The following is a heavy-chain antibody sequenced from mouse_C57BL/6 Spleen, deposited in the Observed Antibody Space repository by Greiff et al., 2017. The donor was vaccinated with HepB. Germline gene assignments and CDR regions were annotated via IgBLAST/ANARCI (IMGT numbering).Heavy chain of an antibody. CDR3: TYGKNAY. CDR2: IRLKSDNYAT. Sequence: DVMLVESGGGLVQPGGSMKLSCVASGFTFSNYWMNWVRQSPEKGLEWVAQIRLKSDNYATHYAESVKGRFTISRDDSKSSVYLQMNNLRAEDTGIYYCTYGKNAYWGQGTLVTVSA. CDR1: GFTFSNYW. D-gene: IGHD1-1*01. V-gene: IGHV6-3*01. J-gene: IGHJ3*01.